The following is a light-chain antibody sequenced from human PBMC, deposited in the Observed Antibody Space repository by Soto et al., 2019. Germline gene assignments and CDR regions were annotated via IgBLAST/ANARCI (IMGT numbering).Light chain of an antibody. CDR1: SNDIGNYKI. CDR3: CSYAGSDVFG. Sequence: TQAACVSGSPGQSSPMSCTGSSNDIGNYKIVSWYQQHPGKAPKLIIYEVTKRPSGVSNRFSGSKSGNTASLTISGLQAQDEADYHCCSYAGSDVFGFGRGTMVTV. CDR2: EVT. J-gene: IGLJ1*01. V-gene: IGLV2-23*02.